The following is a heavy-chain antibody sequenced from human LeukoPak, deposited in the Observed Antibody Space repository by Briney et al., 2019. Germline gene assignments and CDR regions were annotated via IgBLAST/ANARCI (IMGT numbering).Heavy chain of an antibody. Sequence: GGSLRLSCAASGFTFSSYWMHWVRQAPGKGLVWVSRINTDGSSTSYADSVKGRFTISRDNAKNTLYLQMNSLRAEDTAVYYCARDQVYYDFWSGYYTRYYYYYMDVWGKGTTVTVSS. D-gene: IGHD3-3*01. CDR1: GFTFSSYW. J-gene: IGHJ6*03. CDR3: ARDQVYYDFWSGYYTRYYYYYMDV. V-gene: IGHV3-74*01. CDR2: INTDGSST.